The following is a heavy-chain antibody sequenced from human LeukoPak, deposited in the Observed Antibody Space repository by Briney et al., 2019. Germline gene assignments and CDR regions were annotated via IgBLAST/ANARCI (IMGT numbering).Heavy chain of an antibody. CDR2: INPNSGGT. Sequence: ASVKVSCKASGYTFTGCYMHWVRQAPGQGLEWMGWINPNSGGTNYAQKFQGRVTMTRDTSISTAYMELSRLRSDDTAVYYCARVLGDIVATIVYWGQGTLVTVSS. V-gene: IGHV1-2*02. J-gene: IGHJ4*02. CDR3: ARVLGDIVATIVY. CDR1: GYTFTGCY. D-gene: IGHD5-12*01.